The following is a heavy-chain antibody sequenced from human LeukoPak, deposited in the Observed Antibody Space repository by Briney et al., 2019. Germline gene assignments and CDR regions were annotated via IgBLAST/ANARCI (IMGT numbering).Heavy chain of an antibody. CDR1: GGTFSSYA. CDR3: ARRLTGEGYYYYYMDV. J-gene: IGHJ6*03. CDR2: IIPIFGTA. D-gene: IGHD3-10*01. V-gene: IGHV1-69*13. Sequence: ASVKVSCKASGGTFSSYAISWVRQAPGQGLEWMGGIIPIFGTANYAQKFQGRVTITADESTSTAYMELSSLRSGDTAVYYCARRLTGEGYYYYYMDVWGKGTTVTVSS.